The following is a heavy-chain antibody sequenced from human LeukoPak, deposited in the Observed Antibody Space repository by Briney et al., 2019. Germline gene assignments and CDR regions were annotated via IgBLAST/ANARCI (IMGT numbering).Heavy chain of an antibody. CDR3: ARESVYFDFIYYFDY. Sequence: SGTLSLTCTVSGGSISSYYWNWIRQPPGKGLEWIGYIYYSGSTNYNPFLKSRVTISVDASKNQFSLKLSSVTAADTAVYYCARESVYFDFIYYFDYWGQGTLVTVSS. J-gene: IGHJ4*02. D-gene: IGHD3-9*01. V-gene: IGHV4-59*01. CDR1: GGSISSYY. CDR2: IYYSGST.